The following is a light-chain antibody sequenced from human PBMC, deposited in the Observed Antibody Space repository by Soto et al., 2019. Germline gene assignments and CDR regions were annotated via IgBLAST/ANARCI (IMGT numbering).Light chain of an antibody. J-gene: IGKJ2*01. CDR1: QSVSSNY. CDR2: GVS. V-gene: IGKV3-20*01. CDR3: QQDGISPLST. Sequence: EIVLTQSPGTLSLSPGERATLSCRASQSVSSNYLAWYQQKPGQAPRLLIYGVSSRATGIPDRFSGSGSGTDFTLTISRLEPEDFAVYYCQQDGISPLSTFGQGTKLEIK.